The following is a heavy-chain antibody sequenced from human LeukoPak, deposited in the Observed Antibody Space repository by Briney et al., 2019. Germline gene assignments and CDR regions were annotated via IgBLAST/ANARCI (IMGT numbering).Heavy chain of an antibody. Sequence: PGGSLRPSCAASGFTFSSYAMHWVRQAPGKGLEWVAVISYDGSNKYYADSVKGRFTISRDNSKNTLYLQMNSLRAEDTAVYYCAREGVAQLDYWGQGTLVTVSS. V-gene: IGHV3-30-3*01. CDR2: ISYDGSNK. CDR1: GFTFSSYA. D-gene: IGHD3-3*01. CDR3: AREGVAQLDY. J-gene: IGHJ4*02.